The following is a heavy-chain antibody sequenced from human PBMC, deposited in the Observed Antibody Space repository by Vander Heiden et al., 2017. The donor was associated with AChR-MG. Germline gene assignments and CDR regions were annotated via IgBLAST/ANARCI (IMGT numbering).Heavy chain of an antibody. J-gene: IGHJ5*02. CDR3: AKDLDDFWSGYNWFDP. Sequence: EVQLLESGGGLVQPGGSLRLSCAASGFTFRSYAMSWVRQAPGKGLEWVSAISGSGGSTYYADSVKGRFTISRDNSKNTLYLQMNSLRAEDTAVYYCAKDLDDFWSGYNWFDPWGQGTLVTVSS. CDR1: GFTFRSYA. D-gene: IGHD3-3*01. V-gene: IGHV3-23*01. CDR2: ISGSGGST.